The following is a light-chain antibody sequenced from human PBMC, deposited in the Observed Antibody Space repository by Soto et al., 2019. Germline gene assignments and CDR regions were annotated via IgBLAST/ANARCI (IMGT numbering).Light chain of an antibody. CDR2: GAS. Sequence: EIVLTQSPGTLSLSPGERATLSCRASQSVSSSYLAWYQQKPGQAPRLLIYGASSRATGIPDRFSGSGSGTDFTFTISRLEPEDFAVYYCQQYGSSVLTFGGGTKVDI. CDR1: QSVSSSY. CDR3: QQYGSSVLT. J-gene: IGKJ4*01. V-gene: IGKV3-20*01.